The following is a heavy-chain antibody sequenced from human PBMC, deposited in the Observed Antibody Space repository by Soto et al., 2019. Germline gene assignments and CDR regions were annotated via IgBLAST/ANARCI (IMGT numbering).Heavy chain of an antibody. CDR1: GFTFINYA. V-gene: IGHV3-23*01. J-gene: IGHJ2*01. D-gene: IGHD2-2*01. Sequence: EVQLLESGGGLVQPGGSLRLSCVGSGFTFINYAMNWVRQTPGKGLEWVSTISGGGDRTFDADTVKGRFTISRDNSKNTVRLQMNSLRADDTAVYYWARKVLGSTSRPDWWYFDLWGRGTLVTVSS. CDR2: ISGGGDRT. CDR3: ARKVLGSTSRPDWWYFDL.